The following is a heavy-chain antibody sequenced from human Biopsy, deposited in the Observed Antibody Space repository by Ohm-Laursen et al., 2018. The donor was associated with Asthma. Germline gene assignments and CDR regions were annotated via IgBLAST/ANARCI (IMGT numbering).Heavy chain of an antibody. CDR2: HDHEEGGT. V-gene: IGHV1-24*01. Sequence: SVKVSCKISGYSLTDLSMHWVRQAPGQGLEWMGGHDHEEGGTVNARRFQGRVTMTEDTSTDTAYMELSSPSSDDTAVYYCASDFPKDYVRYNFQFWGQGTLDTVSS. J-gene: IGHJ4*02. CDR1: GYSLTDLS. CDR3: ASDFPKDYVRYNFQF. D-gene: IGHD4-17*01.